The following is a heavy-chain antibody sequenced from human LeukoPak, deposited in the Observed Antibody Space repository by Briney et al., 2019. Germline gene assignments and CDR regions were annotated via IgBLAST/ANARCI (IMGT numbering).Heavy chain of an antibody. D-gene: IGHD3-16*01. CDR2: IYYSGRT. CDR3: ARECLSQESFDY. CDR1: GXSISSGDYY. J-gene: IGHJ4*02. Sequence: PSQTLSLTCTVSGXSISSGDYYWSWIRQPPGKGLECIGYIYYSGRTYYNPSLKSRVTISVDTSKNQFSLKLSSVTAADTAVYYCARECLSQESFDYWGQGTLVTVSS. V-gene: IGHV4-30-4*01.